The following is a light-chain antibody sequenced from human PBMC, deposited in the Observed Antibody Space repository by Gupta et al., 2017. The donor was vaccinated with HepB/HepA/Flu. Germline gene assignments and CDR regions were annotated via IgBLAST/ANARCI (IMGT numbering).Light chain of an antibody. V-gene: IGKV3-11*01. CDR3: QHRSTWPPALS. Sequence: EIVLTQSPVTLSLSPGQRATLSCRASQSVSSYLAWYQQKPGQAPRLLIYDASNRATGIPARFSGSGSRTDLTLTISSLEPEDFAVYYWQHRSTWPPALSFGGGTKVEIK. J-gene: IGKJ4*01. CDR2: DAS. CDR1: QSVSSY.